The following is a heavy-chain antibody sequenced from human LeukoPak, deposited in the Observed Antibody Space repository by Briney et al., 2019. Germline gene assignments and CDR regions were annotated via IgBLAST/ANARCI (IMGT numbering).Heavy chain of an antibody. J-gene: IGHJ4*02. CDR2: IHYGGRT. CDR1: YGSISSYY. CDR3: ARQQVRGVIFGDFDY. D-gene: IGHD3-10*01. V-gene: IGHV4-59*01. Sequence: SETLSLTCTVSYGSISSYYWSWLRQPPGKGLEWIRWIHYGGRTNHNPSLKSRVTISVDTSKNQFSLKLSSMTAADTAVYYCARQQVRGVIFGDFDYWGQGTLVTVSS.